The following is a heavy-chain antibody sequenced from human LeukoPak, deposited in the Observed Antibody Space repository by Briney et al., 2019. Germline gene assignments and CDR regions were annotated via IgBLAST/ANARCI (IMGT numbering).Heavy chain of an antibody. CDR2: TNPNSGGT. D-gene: IGHD6-13*01. V-gene: IGHV1-2*02. CDR3: ARGGGYSSSWYEAY. CDR1: GYTFTGYY. Sequence: ASVKVSCKASGYTFTGYYMHWVRQAPGQGLEWMGWTNPNSGGTNYAQKFQGRVTMTSDTSISTAYMELSGLRSDDTALYYCARGGGYSSSWYEAYWGQGTLVTVSS. J-gene: IGHJ4*02.